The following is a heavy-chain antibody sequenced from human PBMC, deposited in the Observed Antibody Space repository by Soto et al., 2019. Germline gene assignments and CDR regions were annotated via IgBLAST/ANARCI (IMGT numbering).Heavy chain of an antibody. CDR1: GGTFSSYA. J-gene: IGHJ4*02. CDR3: ARELLWFGELLSYFDY. D-gene: IGHD3-10*01. V-gene: IGHV1-69*01. CDR2: IIPIFATA. Sequence: QVQLVQSGAEVKKPGSSVKVSFKASGGTFSSYAISWVRQAPGQGLEWMGGIIPIFATANYAQKFQGRVTITADESTSTAYMALSSLRSEDTAVYYCARELLWFGELLSYFDYWGQGTLVTVSS.